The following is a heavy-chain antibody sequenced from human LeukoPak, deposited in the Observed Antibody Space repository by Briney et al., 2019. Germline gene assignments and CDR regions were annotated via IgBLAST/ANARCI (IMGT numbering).Heavy chain of an antibody. CDR3: ARTAARLGEDFDY. D-gene: IGHD6-6*01. Sequence: QAGGSLRLSCAASGFTVSSNYMSWVRQAPGKGLEWVSVIYSGGSTYYADSVKGRFTISRDNSKNTLCLQMNSLRAEDTAVYYCARTAARLGEDFDYWGQGTLVTVSS. V-gene: IGHV3-53*01. J-gene: IGHJ4*02. CDR1: GFTVSSNY. CDR2: IYSGGST.